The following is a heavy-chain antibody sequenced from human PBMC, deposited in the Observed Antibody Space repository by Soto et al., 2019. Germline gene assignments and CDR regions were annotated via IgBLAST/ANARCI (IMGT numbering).Heavy chain of an antibody. J-gene: IGHJ4*02. CDR1: GYTFTGYY. CDR2: INPNSGGT. Sequence: ASVKVSCKASGYTFTGYYMHWVRQAPGQGLEWMGWINPNSGGTNYAQKFQGWVTMTRDTSISTAYMELSRLGSGDTAVYYCARDYCSGGTCHYFDYWGQGTPVTVSS. D-gene: IGHD2-15*01. CDR3: ARDYCSGGTCHYFDY. V-gene: IGHV1-2*04.